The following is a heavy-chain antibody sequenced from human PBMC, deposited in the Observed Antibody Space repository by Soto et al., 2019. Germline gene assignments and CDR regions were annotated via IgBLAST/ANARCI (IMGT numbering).Heavy chain of an antibody. J-gene: IGHJ6*02. CDR2: INPSGGST. CDR3: ARTNIRGYSGYDSTPSGGRTYYYYYGMDV. CDR1: GYTFTSYY. Sequence: PSVKVSCKASGYTFTSYYMHWVRQAPGQGLEWMGIINPSGGSTSYAQKFQGRVTMTRDTSTSTVYMELSSLRSEDTAVYYCARTNIRGYSGYDSTPSGGRTYYYYYGMDVWGQGTTVTVSS. D-gene: IGHD5-12*01. V-gene: IGHV1-46*01.